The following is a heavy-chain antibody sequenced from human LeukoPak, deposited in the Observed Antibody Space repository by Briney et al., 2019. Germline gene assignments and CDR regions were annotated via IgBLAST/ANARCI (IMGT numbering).Heavy chain of an antibody. CDR2: IYYSGST. V-gene: IGHV4-39*01. CDR3: ARKAEDVVVPAAIGDY. D-gene: IGHD2-2*02. CDR1: GGSISSSSYY. Sequence: NASETLSLTCTVSGGSISSSSYYWGWIRQPPGKGLEWIGSIYYSGSTYYNPSLKSRVTISVDTSKNQSSLKLSSVTAADTAVYYCARKAEDVVVPAAIGDYWGQGTLVTVSS. J-gene: IGHJ4*02.